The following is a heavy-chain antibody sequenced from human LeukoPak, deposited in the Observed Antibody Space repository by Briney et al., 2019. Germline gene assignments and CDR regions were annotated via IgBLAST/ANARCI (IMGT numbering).Heavy chain of an antibody. CDR2: IYYSGST. Sequence: SETLSLTCTVSGGSISSSSYYWGWIRQPPGKGLEWIGSIYYSGSTYYNPSLKSRVTISVDTSKNQFSLKLSSVTAADTAVYYCARLRARGGWYGLWYFDLWGRGTLVTVSS. CDR1: GGSISSSSYY. CDR3: ARLRARGGWYGLWYFDL. J-gene: IGHJ2*01. D-gene: IGHD6-19*01. V-gene: IGHV4-39*01.